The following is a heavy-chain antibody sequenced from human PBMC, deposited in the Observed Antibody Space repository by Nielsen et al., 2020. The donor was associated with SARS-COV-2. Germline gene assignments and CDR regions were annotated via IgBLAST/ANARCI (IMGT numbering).Heavy chain of an antibody. Sequence: SVKVSCKASGFTFTSSAVQWVRQARGQRLEWIGWIVVGSGNTNYAQKFQERVTITRDMSTSTAYMELSSLRSEDTAVYYCAADEGCSGCSCYGDWYFDLWGRGTLVTVSS. D-gene: IGHD2-15*01. J-gene: IGHJ2*01. V-gene: IGHV1-58*01. CDR3: AADEGCSGCSCYGDWYFDL. CDR2: IVVGSGNT. CDR1: GFTFTSSA.